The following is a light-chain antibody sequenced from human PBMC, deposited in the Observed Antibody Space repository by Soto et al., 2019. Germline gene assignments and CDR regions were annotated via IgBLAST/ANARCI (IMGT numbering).Light chain of an antibody. CDR2: GAS. Sequence: EIVMTQSPATLSVSPGERATLSCRASQSVSSNLAWYQQKPGQAPRLLIYGASTRATGIPARFSGSGSGTEFTLTISSLQFEDFAVYYCQQYNNWPLTFGVGTKVEIK. J-gene: IGKJ4*01. V-gene: IGKV3-15*01. CDR3: QQYNNWPLT. CDR1: QSVSSN.